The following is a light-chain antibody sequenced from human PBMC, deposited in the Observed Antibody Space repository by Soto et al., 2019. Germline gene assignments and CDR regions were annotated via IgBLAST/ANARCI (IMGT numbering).Light chain of an antibody. Sequence: QSVLTQPPSASGTPGQRVTISCSGSSSNIGSNSVNWYQQLPGTAPKLLMYSSNQRPSGVSNRFSGSRPGNTASLTISGLQAEDEAHYYCSSYAGSSTHVVFGGGTQLTVL. V-gene: IGLV1-44*01. CDR3: SSYAGSSTHVV. J-gene: IGLJ2*01. CDR1: SSNIGSNS. CDR2: SSN.